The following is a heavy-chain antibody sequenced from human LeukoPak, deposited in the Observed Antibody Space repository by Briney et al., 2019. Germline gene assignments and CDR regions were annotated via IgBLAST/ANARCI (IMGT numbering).Heavy chain of an antibody. J-gene: IGHJ3*02. CDR3: ARQWDWNQGGAFDI. CDR2: IIPIFGTA. V-gene: IGHV1-69*13. Sequence: GASVKVSCKASGGTFSSYAISWVRQAPGQGLEWMGGIIPIFGTANYAQKFQGRVTITADESTSTAYMELSSLRSEDTAVYYCARQWDWNQGGAFDIWGQGTMVTVSS. D-gene: IGHD1-1*01. CDR1: GGTFSSYA.